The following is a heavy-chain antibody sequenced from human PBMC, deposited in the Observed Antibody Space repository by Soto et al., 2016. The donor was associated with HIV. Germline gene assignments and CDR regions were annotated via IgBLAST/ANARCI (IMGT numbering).Heavy chain of an antibody. J-gene: IGHJ4*02. D-gene: IGHD5-18*01. CDR1: GFTVSSNY. CDR2: IYSGGST. Sequence: EVQLVESGGGLVQPGGSLRLSCAASGFTVSSNYITWVRQAPGKGLEWVSVIYSGGSTYYADSVKGRFTISRDNSKNTLYLQMNSLRVEDTAVYYCASNSRGYTYGDFDYWGQGTLVTVXS. V-gene: IGHV3-66*01. CDR3: ASNSRGYTYGDFDY.